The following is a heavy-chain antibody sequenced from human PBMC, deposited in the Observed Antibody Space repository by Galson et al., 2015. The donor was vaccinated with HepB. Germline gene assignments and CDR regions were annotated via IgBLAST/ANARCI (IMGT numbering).Heavy chain of an antibody. CDR3: AKGGGYCSSAICYLDY. J-gene: IGHJ4*02. CDR2: ISSGGGST. CDR1: GFTFSSYA. D-gene: IGHD2-2*01. Sequence: SLRLSCAASGFTFSSYAMSWVRQAPGKGLEWVSPISSGGGSTYYADSVKGRFTISRDNSKNTLYLQMNSLRAEDTAVYYCAKGGGYCSSAICYLDYWGQGTLVTVSS. V-gene: IGHV3-23*01.